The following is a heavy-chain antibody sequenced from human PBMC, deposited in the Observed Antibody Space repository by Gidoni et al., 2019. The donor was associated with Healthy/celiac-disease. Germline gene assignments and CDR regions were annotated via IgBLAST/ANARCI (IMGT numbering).Heavy chain of an antibody. CDR2: INHSGST. V-gene: IGHV4-34*01. CDR1: GGSFSGYY. J-gene: IGHJ4*02. Sequence: QVQLQQWGAGLVKPSETLSLTCAVYGGSFSGYYWSWTRQPPGKGLEWLGEINHSGSTTYNPSLKSRVTISVDTSKNQFSLKLSSVTAADTAVYYCARGSGDIVVVVAATQFDYWGQGTLVTVSS. CDR3: ARGSGDIVVVVAATQFDY. D-gene: IGHD2-15*01.